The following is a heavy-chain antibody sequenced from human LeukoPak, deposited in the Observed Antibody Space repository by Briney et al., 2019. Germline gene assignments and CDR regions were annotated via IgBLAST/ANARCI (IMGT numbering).Heavy chain of an antibody. CDR3: AREVEGYSSGQAHGAFDI. V-gene: IGHV1-18*04. J-gene: IGHJ3*02. Sequence: GESLKISCKGSGYRFTSYWIGWVRQAPGQGLEWMGWISAYNGNTNYAQKLQGRVTMTTDTSTSTAYMELRSLRSDDTAVYYCAREVEGYSSGQAHGAFDIWGQGTMVTVSS. CDR2: ISAYNGNT. D-gene: IGHD6-19*01. CDR1: GYRFTSYW.